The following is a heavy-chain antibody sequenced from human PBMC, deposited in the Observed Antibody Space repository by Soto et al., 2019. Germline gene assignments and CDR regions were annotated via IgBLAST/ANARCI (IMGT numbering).Heavy chain of an antibody. D-gene: IGHD1-26*01. CDR3: ARRYGGNLDY. CDR1: GGSISSYY. Sequence: QVQLQESGPGLVKPSETLSLTCTVSGGSISSYYWSWIRQPPGKGLEWIGYIYYSGGTNYNPSLKSRVTISVDSFNNHFSLKLSSVTAADTAVYYCARRYGGNLDYWGQGTLVTVSS. CDR2: IYYSGGT. V-gene: IGHV4-59*08. J-gene: IGHJ4*02.